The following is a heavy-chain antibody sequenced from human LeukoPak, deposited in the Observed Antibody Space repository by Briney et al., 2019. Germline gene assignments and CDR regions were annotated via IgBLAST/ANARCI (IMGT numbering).Heavy chain of an antibody. V-gene: IGHV3-21*01. CDR1: GFTFSIYS. CDR2: ISSSSSYI. Sequence: GGSLRLSCAASGFTFSIYSMNWVRQAPGKGLEWVSSISSSSSYIYYADSVKGRFTISRDNAKNSLYLQMNSLRAEDTAVYYCARDLGIAVAGLNYFDYWGQGTLVTVSS. J-gene: IGHJ4*02. D-gene: IGHD6-19*01. CDR3: ARDLGIAVAGLNYFDY.